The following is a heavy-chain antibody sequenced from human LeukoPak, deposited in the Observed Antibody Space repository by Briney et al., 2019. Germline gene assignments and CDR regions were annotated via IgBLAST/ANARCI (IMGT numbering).Heavy chain of an antibody. CDR1: GGSFSGYY. V-gene: IGHV4-34*01. CDR3: ASRGYYDSSGYYNY. Sequence: SETLSLTCAVYGGSFSGYYWSWIRQPPGRGLEWIGEINHSGSTNYNPSLKSRVTISVDTSKNQFSLKLSSVTAADTAVYYCASRGYYDSSGYYNYWGQGTLVTVSS. D-gene: IGHD3-22*01. CDR2: INHSGST. J-gene: IGHJ4*02.